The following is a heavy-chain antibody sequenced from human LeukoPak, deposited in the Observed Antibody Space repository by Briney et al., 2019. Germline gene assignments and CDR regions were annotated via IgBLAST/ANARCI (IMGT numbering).Heavy chain of an antibody. V-gene: IGHV4-30-2*01. Sequence: SETLSLTCAVSGGSISSGGYSWSWIRQPPGKGLEWIGYIYHSGSTYYNPSLKSRVTISVDRSKNQFSLKLSSVTAADTAVYYCPRGYCSSTSCYVWNYGGKEPLVTVS. D-gene: IGHD2-2*01. J-gene: IGHJ4*02. CDR2: IYHSGST. CDR3: PRGYCSSTSCYVWNY. CDR1: GGSISSGGYS.